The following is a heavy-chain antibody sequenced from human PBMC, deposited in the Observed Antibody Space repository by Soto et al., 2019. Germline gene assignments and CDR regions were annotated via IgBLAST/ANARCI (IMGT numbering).Heavy chain of an antibody. CDR3: ATPGGGITMVRGVIIPRFDY. CDR1: GFTFTSYA. CDR2: ISYDGSNK. J-gene: IGHJ4*02. V-gene: IGHV3-30-3*01. Sequence: GGSLRLCCAASGFTFTSYAMNWVRQAPGKGLEWVAVISYDGSNKYYADAVKGRFTISRDNSKNTLYLQMNSLRAEDTAVYYCATPGGGITMVRGVIIPRFDYWGQGTLVTVSS. D-gene: IGHD3-10*01.